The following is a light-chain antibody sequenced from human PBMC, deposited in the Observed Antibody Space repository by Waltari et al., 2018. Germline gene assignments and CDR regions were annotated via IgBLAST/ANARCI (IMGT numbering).Light chain of an antibody. CDR3: QQYYSIPYT. CDR2: WAS. V-gene: IGKV4-1*01. CDR1: QSVLYSSNNKNY. J-gene: IGKJ2*01. Sequence: DIVMTQSPDSLAGSLGERATINCKSSQSVLYSSNNKNYLAWYQPKPGQPPKLLIYWASTRESGVPDRFSGSGSGTDFTLTISSLQAEDVAVYYCQQYYSIPYTFGQGTKLEIK.